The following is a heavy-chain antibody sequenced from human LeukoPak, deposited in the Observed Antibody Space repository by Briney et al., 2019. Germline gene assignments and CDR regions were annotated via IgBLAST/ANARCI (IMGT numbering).Heavy chain of an antibody. CDR2: ISGSGGST. J-gene: IGHJ3*02. D-gene: IGHD3-22*01. Sequence: GGSLRLSCAASGFTFSSYAMSWVRQAPGKGLVWVSAISGSGGSTYYADSVKGRFTISRDNSKNTLYLQMNSLRAEDTAVYYCAKVLDADSSASNALDIWGQGTMVTVSS. CDR3: AKVLDADSSASNALDI. V-gene: IGHV3-23*01. CDR1: GFTFSSYA.